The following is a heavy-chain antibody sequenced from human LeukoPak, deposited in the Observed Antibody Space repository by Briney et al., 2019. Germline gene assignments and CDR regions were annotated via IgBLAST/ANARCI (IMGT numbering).Heavy chain of an antibody. D-gene: IGHD6-6*01. J-gene: IGHJ4*02. Sequence: GGSLRLSCAASGFTVSSNYMSWVRQAPGKGLEWVSVIYSGGSTYYADSVKGRFTISRDNSKNTLYLQMNSLRAEDTAVYYCAKDLALGIAARLHWGQGTLVTVSS. CDR1: GFTVSSNY. V-gene: IGHV3-53*01. CDR2: IYSGGST. CDR3: AKDLALGIAARLH.